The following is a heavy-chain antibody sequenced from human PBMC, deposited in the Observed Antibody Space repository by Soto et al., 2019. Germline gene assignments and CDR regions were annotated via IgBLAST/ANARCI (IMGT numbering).Heavy chain of an antibody. CDR2: IFSRSSAI. CDR1: GFTFNRYT. CDR3: AREGHIAAVDY. D-gene: IGHD6-25*01. Sequence: EVQLVESGGGLVQPGGSLRLSCAASGFTFNRYTMMWVRQAPGKGLQWLSYIFSRSSAIYYADSVTGRFTISRDDAKNSLYLQMNSLRAEDTAVYYCAREGHIAAVDYWGQGTLVTVSS. J-gene: IGHJ4*02. V-gene: IGHV3-48*01.